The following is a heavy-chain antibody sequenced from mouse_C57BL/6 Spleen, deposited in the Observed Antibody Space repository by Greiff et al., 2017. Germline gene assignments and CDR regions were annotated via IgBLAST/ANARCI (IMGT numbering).Heavy chain of an antibody. CDR2: IHPNSGST. Sequence: QVQLQQPGAELVKPGASVTLSCKASGYTFTSYWMHWVKQRPGQGLEWIGMIHPNSGSTNYNEKFKSKATLTVDKSSSTAYMQLSSLTSEDSAVYYCARYSNCVDFDYWGQGTTLTVSS. D-gene: IGHD2-5*01. CDR3: ARYSNCVDFDY. V-gene: IGHV1-64*01. CDR1: GYTFTSYW. J-gene: IGHJ2*01.